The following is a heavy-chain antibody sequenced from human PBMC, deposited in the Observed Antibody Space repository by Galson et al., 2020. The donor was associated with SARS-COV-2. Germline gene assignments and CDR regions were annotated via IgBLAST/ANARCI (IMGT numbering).Heavy chain of an antibody. CDR3: LSFSSTRDNY. CDR1: GFTFSDFA. D-gene: IGHD6-13*01. V-gene: IGHV3-64D*09. CDR2: ISSNGGTS. Sequence: GGSLSLSCSASGFTFSDFAMHWVRQAPGKGLEYVSAISSNGGTSFYADSVNGRFTMSRDNAKNTFYLQMTGLRVEDTAFYYCLSFSSTRDNYWGQGTLVTVTS. J-gene: IGHJ4*02.